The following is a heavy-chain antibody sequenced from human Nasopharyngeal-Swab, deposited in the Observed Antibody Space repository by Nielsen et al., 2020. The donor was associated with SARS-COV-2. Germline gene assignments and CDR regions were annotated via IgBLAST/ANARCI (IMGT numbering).Heavy chain of an antibody. V-gene: IGHV4-34*01. CDR1: GGSFSGYY. CDR2: INHSGGT. D-gene: IGHD2-2*01. Sequence: GSLRLSCAVYGGSFSGYYWSWIRQPPGKGLEWIGEINHSGGTNYNPSLKSRVTISVDTSKNQFSLKLSSVTAADTAVYYCARVEVPAARRQRYYYYGMDVWGQGTTVTVSS. CDR3: ARVEVPAARRQRYYYYGMDV. J-gene: IGHJ6*02.